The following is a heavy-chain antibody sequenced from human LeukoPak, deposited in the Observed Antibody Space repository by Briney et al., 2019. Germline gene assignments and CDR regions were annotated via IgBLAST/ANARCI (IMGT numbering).Heavy chain of an antibody. V-gene: IGHV4-34*01. Sequence: SETLSLTCAVYGGSFSGYYWSWIRQPPGKGLEWIGEINHSGSTNYNPSLKSRVTISVDTSKNQFSLKLSSVTAADTAVYYCARGRYGGSYYFDYWGQGTLVTVSS. J-gene: IGHJ4*02. D-gene: IGHD1-26*01. CDR3: ARGRYGGSYYFDY. CDR1: GGSFSGYY. CDR2: INHSGST.